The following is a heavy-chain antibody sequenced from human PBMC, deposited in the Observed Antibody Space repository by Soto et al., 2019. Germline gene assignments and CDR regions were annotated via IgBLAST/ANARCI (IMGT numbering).Heavy chain of an antibody. V-gene: IGHV1-3*01. D-gene: IGHD2-15*01. CDR3: ARVLTPNWFDP. J-gene: IGHJ5*02. CDR1: GFAFTNST. Sequence: QVQLVQSGAEVKKPGASVTLSCKTSGFAFTNSTIHWVRQAPGQSLEWMGWINGGSGHTRYSQNFQARVTITQDTSASSAYIELRSLRSDDTAVYYCARVLTPNWFDPWGQGTLVTVSS. CDR2: INGGSGHT.